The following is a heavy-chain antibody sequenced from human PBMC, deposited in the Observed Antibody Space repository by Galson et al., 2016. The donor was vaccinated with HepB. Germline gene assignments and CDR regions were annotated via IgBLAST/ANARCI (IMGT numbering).Heavy chain of an antibody. Sequence: ETLSLTCTVSFGSINTGDYYWAWIRQPPGRGLEWIGSINYSGFTYYNPSLESRVTLSLDTSKNQFSLRLNSVTAADTAVYYCARDHLFQYLLSFFDQWGQGTLVTVSS. CDR3: ARDHLFQYLLSFFDQ. CDR2: INYSGFT. D-gene: IGHD3-16*02. V-gene: IGHV4-39*07. J-gene: IGHJ4*02. CDR1: FGSINTGDYY.